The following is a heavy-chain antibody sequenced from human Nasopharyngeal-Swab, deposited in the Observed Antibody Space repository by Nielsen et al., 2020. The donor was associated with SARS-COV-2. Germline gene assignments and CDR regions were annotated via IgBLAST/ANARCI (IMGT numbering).Heavy chain of an antibody. V-gene: IGHV3-9*01. D-gene: IGHD1-26*01. Sequence: GGSLRLSCAASGFTFDDYAMHWVRQAPGKGLEWVSGISWNSGSIGYADSVKGRFTISRDNAKNSLYLQMNSLRAEDTAMYYCARLGWNSGTYRSEYFQHWGQGTLVTVSS. CDR3: ARLGWNSGTYRSEYFQH. J-gene: IGHJ1*01. CDR1: GFTFDDYA. CDR2: ISWNSGSI.